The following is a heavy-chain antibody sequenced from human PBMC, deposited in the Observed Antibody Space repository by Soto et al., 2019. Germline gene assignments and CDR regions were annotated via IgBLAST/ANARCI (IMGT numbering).Heavy chain of an antibody. V-gene: IGHV3-23*01. Sequence: EVQLLESGGGLVQPGGSLRLSCAASGFTFSSYAMSWVRQAPGKGLEWVSALSGSGGSTYYADSVKGRFTISRDNSKNTLYLQVNSLRAEDTAVYYCAKDIPTVTTENYYSYGMDVWGRGTTVTVSS. J-gene: IGHJ6*02. D-gene: IGHD4-17*01. CDR2: LSGSGGST. CDR1: GFTFSSYA. CDR3: AKDIPTVTTENYYSYGMDV.